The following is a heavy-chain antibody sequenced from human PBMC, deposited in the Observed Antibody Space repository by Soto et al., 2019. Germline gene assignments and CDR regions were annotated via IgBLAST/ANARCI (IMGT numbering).Heavy chain of an antibody. D-gene: IGHD2-2*01. J-gene: IGHJ4*02. CDR2: INSDGSNT. CDR1: GFTFSSFW. CDR3: ARGGVPAAMSY. V-gene: IGHV3-74*01. Sequence: EVQLVESGGGLVQPGGSLRLSCAASGFTFSSFWMHWVRQAPGEGLVWVSRINSDGSNTNYADSVKGRFTISRDNAKNTLYLQMNSLRAEGTAVYYCARGGVPAAMSYWGQGTLVTVSS.